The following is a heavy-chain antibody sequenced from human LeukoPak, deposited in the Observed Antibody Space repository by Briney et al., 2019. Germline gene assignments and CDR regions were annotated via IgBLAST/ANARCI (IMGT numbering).Heavy chain of an antibody. Sequence: QRWGSLRLSCAASGFTFSSYGMHWVRQAPGKGLEWVAFIRYDGSNKYYADSVKGRFTISRDNSKNTLYLQMNSLRAEDTAVYYCAKDYLSYGSGRVGAFDIWGQGTMVTVSS. D-gene: IGHD3-10*01. CDR1: GFTFSSYG. V-gene: IGHV3-30*02. CDR2: IRYDGSNK. CDR3: AKDYLSYGSGRVGAFDI. J-gene: IGHJ3*02.